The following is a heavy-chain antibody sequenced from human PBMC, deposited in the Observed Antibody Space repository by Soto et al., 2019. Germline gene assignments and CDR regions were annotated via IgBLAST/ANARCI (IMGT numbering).Heavy chain of an antibody. V-gene: IGHV3-33*01. J-gene: IGHJ5*02. CDR2: IWYDGSNK. CDR1: GFTFSSYG. CDR3: ARDGDFWSGPPGWFDP. Sequence: GGSLRLSCAASGFTFSSYGMHWVRQAPGKGLEWVAVIWYDGSNKYYADSVKGRFTISRDNSKNTLYLQMNSLRAEDTAVYYCARDGDFWSGPPGWFDPWGQGTLVTVSS. D-gene: IGHD3-3*01.